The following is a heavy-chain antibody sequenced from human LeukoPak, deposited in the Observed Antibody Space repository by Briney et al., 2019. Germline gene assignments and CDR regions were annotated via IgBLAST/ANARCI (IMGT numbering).Heavy chain of an antibody. V-gene: IGHV3-30-3*01. Sequence: TGGSLRLSCAASGFTFSSYAMHWVRQAPGKRLEWVAVISYDGSNKYYADSVKGRFTISRDNSKNTLYLQMNSLRAEDTAVYYCARDGYGSSYFDYWGQGTLVTVSS. D-gene: IGHD4-23*01. CDR3: ARDGYGSSYFDY. J-gene: IGHJ4*02. CDR1: GFTFSSYA. CDR2: ISYDGSNK.